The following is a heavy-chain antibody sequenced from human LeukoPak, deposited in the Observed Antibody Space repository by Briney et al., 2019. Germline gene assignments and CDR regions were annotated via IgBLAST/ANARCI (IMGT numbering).Heavy chain of an antibody. CDR3: AGSHRELLDSYYYYYYGMDV. J-gene: IGHJ6*02. CDR1: GFTFDDYA. Sequence: GGSLRLSCAASGFTFDDYAMHWVRQAPGKGLEWVSGISGNSGSIGYADSVKGRFTISRGNAKNSMYLQMNSLRAEDTALYYCAGSHRELLDSYYYYYYGMDVWGQGTTVTVSS. D-gene: IGHD1-26*01. V-gene: IGHV3-9*01. CDR2: ISGNSGSI.